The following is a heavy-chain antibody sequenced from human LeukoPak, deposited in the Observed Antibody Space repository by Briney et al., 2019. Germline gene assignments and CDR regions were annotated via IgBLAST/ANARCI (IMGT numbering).Heavy chain of an antibody. D-gene: IGHD4-23*01. J-gene: IGHJ3*02. CDR2: ISYSSSHI. Sequence: GGSLRLSCAASGFIFSDYGMSWVRQAPGKGLEWVSSISYSSSHIYYADSVKGRFTISRDNAENSMYLQMNSLRAEDTAVYYCARFYGGNSNGFDIWGQGTMVTVSS. CDR3: ARFYGGNSNGFDI. V-gene: IGHV3-21*06. CDR1: GFIFSDYG.